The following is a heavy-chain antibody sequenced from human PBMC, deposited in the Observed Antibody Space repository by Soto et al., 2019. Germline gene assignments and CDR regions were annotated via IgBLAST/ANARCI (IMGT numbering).Heavy chain of an antibody. Sequence: PSETLSLTCTVSGGSISSGGYYWSWIRQHPGKRLEWIGYIYYSGSTNYNPSLKSRVTISVDTSKNQFSLKLSSVTAADTAVYYCARVRTYCSGGSCYGDAFDIWGQGKMVTVSS. CDR3: ARVRTYCSGGSCYGDAFDI. CDR1: GGSISSGGYY. J-gene: IGHJ3*02. D-gene: IGHD2-15*01. V-gene: IGHV4-61*08. CDR2: IYYSGST.